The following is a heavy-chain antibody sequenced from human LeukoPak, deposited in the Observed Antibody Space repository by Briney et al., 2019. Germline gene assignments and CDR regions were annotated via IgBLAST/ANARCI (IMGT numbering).Heavy chain of an antibody. J-gene: IGHJ6*03. CDR2: ISYDGSNK. Sequence: GGSLRLSCAASGFTFSSYGMHWVRQAPGKGLEWVAVISYDGSNKYYADSVKGRFTISRDNSKNTLYLQMNSLRAEDTAVYYCAKEALSSTSCIGLCYYYYMDVWGKGTTVTVS. V-gene: IGHV3-30*18. D-gene: IGHD2-2*01. CDR3: AKEALSSTSCIGLCYYYYMDV. CDR1: GFTFSSYG.